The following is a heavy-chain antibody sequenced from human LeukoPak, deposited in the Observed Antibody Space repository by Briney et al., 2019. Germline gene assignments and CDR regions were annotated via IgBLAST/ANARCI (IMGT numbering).Heavy chain of an antibody. J-gene: IGHJ5*02. D-gene: IGHD3-22*01. Sequence: SGTLSLTCAVSGGSISSGSYYWSWIRQPAGKGLEWIGRIYTSGSTNYNPSLKSRVTISVDKSKNQFSLKLSSVTAADTAVYYCARDVYYYDSSGYWFDPWGQGTLVTVSS. CDR2: IYTSGST. CDR3: ARDVYYYDSSGYWFDP. V-gene: IGHV4-61*02. CDR1: GGSISSGSYY.